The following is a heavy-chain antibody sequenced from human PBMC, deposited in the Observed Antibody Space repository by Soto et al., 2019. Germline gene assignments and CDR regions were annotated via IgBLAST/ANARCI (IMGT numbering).Heavy chain of an antibody. V-gene: IGHV3-23*01. Sequence: GGSLRLSCAASGFTFSSYAMSWVRQAPGKGLEWVSAISGSGGSTYYADSVKGRFTISRDNSKNTLYRQMNSLRAEDTAVYYCAKDWGGDDILTGYYFDYWGQGTLVTVSS. CDR1: GFTFSSYA. CDR2: ISGSGGST. CDR3: AKDWGGDDILTGYYFDY. J-gene: IGHJ4*02. D-gene: IGHD3-9*01.